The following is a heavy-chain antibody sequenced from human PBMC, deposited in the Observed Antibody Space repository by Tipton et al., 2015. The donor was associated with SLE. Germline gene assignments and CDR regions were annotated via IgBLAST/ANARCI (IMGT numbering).Heavy chain of an antibody. V-gene: IGHV4-61*02. CDR2: IYTSGST. J-gene: IGHJ3*02. D-gene: IGHD1-26*01. CDR1: GGSISSGSYY. Sequence: TLSLTCTVSGGSISSGSYYWSWIRQPAGKGLEWIGRIYTSGSTNYNPSLTSRVTMSVDTSKNQFSLKLSSVTAADTAVYYCARVPIVGATRDAFDIWGQGTMVTVSS. CDR3: ARVPIVGATRDAFDI.